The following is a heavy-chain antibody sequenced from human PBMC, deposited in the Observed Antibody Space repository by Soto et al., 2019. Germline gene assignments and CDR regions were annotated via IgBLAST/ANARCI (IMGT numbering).Heavy chain of an antibody. V-gene: IGHV1-69*08. CDR3: TGDPDSHYNDSHASSYP. CDR1: GGTFSTYT. Sequence: QVQLVQSGAEVKKPGSSVKVSCKASGGTFSTYTITWLRQAPGQGLEWMGRIIPIIGIINYAQKFQVRVTISADKFTGTAYMELTGLRYDDTDVYYCTGDPDSHYNDSHASSYPWGQGTLVTVSS. J-gene: IGHJ5*02. D-gene: IGHD4-4*01. CDR2: IIPIIGII.